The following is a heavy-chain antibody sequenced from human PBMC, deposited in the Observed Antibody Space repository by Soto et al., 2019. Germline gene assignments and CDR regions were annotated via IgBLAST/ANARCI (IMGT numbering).Heavy chain of an antibody. V-gene: IGHV3-74*01. D-gene: IGHD1-26*01. CDR3: ARVGAMGVDY. J-gene: IGHJ4*02. Sequence: EVQLVESGGGVVQPGGPLRLSCTASGFTFNTHWMHWVRQAPGKGLVWVSRSYFDGITTNYADSVKGRLTDSRDNAKNTVYLHVNTLRDEDTAGYYCARVGAMGVDYWGQGTLVTVSS. CDR1: GFTFNTHW. CDR2: SYFDGITT.